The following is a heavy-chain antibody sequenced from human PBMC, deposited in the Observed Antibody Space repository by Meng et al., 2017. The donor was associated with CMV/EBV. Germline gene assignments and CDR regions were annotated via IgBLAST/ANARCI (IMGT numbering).Heavy chain of an antibody. Sequence: GESLKISCAASGFTFSSYAMHWVRQAPGKGLEWVAVISYDGSNKYYADSVKGRFTISRDNSKNTLYLQMNSLRAEDTAVYYCARVLAYVGGFDYWGQGTLVTVSS. V-gene: IGHV3-30*04. J-gene: IGHJ4*02. CDR1: GFTFSSYA. CDR3: ARVLAYVGGFDY. CDR2: ISYDGSNK. D-gene: IGHD3-10*01.